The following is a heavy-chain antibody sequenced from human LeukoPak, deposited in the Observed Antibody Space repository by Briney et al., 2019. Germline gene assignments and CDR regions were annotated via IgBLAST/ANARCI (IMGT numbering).Heavy chain of an antibody. D-gene: IGHD3-9*01. J-gene: IGHJ4*02. CDR2: ISWNSSKT. CDR3: ARDPLDSTPIDY. V-gene: IGHV3-9*01. CDR1: GFTFHDYA. Sequence: GGSLRLSCAASGFTFHDYAMHWVRQGPGKGLEWVSSISWNSSKTGYADSVTGRFIISRDNVKNSLDLQMNSLRVEDTAVYYCARDPLDSTPIDYWGQGTLVTVSS.